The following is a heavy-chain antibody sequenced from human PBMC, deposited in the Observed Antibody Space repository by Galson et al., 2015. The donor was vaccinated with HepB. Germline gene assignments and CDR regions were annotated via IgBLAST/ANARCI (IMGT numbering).Heavy chain of an antibody. Sequence: SVKVSCKASGYTFTSYYMHWVRQAPGQGLEWMGIINPSGGSTSYAQKFQGRVTMTRDTSTSTVYMELSSLRSEDTAVYYCARAYSNYVEWFDPWGQGTLVTVSS. CDR3: ARAYSNYVEWFDP. CDR1: GYTFTSYY. J-gene: IGHJ5*02. CDR2: INPSGGST. D-gene: IGHD4-11*01. V-gene: IGHV1-46*03.